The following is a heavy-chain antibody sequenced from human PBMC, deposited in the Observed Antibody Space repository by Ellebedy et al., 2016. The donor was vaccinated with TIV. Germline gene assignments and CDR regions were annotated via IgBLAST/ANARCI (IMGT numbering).Heavy chain of an antibody. V-gene: IGHV3-15*07. CDR2: IKRKADGETT. CDR1: DFSFTNAW. D-gene: IGHD4-11*01. J-gene: IGHJ4*02. Sequence: PGGSLRLSCAASDFSFTNAWMSWVRQAPGKGLEWVGRIKRKADGETTDYAAPVKGRFTISRDDSKKTLYLQMNSLKTEDTAVYYCTTMTTPNSDSWGQGTLVTVSS. CDR3: TTMTTPNSDS.